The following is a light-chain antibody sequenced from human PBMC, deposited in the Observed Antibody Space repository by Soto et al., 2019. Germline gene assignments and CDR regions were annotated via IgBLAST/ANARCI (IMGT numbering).Light chain of an antibody. V-gene: IGKV3-11*01. Sequence: EIALKHTPATLSCSQAYIATVSYGASQSVSSYLVWYQQKPGQAPRLLIYDASSRATGIPARFSGSGSGTDFTLTISRLQPEDFATYYCQQSYIRPPKFGQRSKVEIK. CDR1: QSVSSY. J-gene: IGKJ1*01. CDR3: QQSYIRPPK. CDR2: DAS.